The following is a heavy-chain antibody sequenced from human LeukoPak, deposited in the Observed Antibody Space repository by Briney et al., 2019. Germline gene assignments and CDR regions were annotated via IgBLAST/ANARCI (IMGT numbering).Heavy chain of an antibody. D-gene: IGHD6-13*01. CDR3: ARDKVSSSWYEGGEWFDP. Sequence: GGSLRLSCAASGFTFSSYALSWVRQAPGKGLEWVSGIGGDSSTYYTDSVRGRFTISRDDSKNTLYLQMNSLRAEDTAVYYCARDKVSSSWYEGGEWFDPWGQGTLVTVSS. J-gene: IGHJ5*02. V-gene: IGHV3-23*01. CDR2: IGGDSST. CDR1: GFTFSSYA.